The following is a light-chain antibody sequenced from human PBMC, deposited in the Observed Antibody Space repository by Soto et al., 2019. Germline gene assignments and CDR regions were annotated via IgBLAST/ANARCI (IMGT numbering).Light chain of an antibody. J-gene: IGKJ3*01. Sequence: EIVLTQSPGTLSLSPGERATLSCRASQSVRSSYLAWYQQKPGQAPRLLIYGASSRATGIPDRFTGSGSGTDFTLTIIRLEPEDFAVYYCQQYGRSPFTCGPGAKVDIK. CDR1: QSVRSSY. CDR3: QQYGRSPFT. CDR2: GAS. V-gene: IGKV3-20*01.